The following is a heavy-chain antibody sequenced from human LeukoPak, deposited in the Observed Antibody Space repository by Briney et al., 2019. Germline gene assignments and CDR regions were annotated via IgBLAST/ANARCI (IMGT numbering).Heavy chain of an antibody. CDR2: ISANGINT. J-gene: IGHJ4*02. CDR1: GFTFSSYW. D-gene: IGHD3-10*01. Sequence: GGSLRLSCAASGFTFSSYWMSWVRQAPGKGLHWLSAISANGINTYYADSVKGRFTISRDNSKNTLYLHMHSLRADDTALYYCAKDLHGAFDYWGQGILVTVSS. V-gene: IGHV3-23*01. CDR3: AKDLHGAFDY.